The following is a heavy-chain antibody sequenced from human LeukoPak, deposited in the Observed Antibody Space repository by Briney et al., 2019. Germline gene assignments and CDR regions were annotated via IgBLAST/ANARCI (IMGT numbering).Heavy chain of an antibody. CDR1: GLIFTNHA. J-gene: IGHJ4*02. CDR2: ISGGGRTT. CDR3: AKNVMVKRYFDS. D-gene: IGHD5-18*01. Sequence: AGGSLRLSCAASGLIFTNHAMSWVRQAPGKGLQWVSVISGGGRTTEYADSVKGRFTISRDNSKNTVSLQMNSLRVEDTAIYYCAKNVMVKRYFDSWGQGTLVSVSS. V-gene: IGHV3-23*01.